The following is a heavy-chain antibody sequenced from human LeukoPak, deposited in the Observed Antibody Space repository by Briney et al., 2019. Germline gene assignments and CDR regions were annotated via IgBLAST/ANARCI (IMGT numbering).Heavy chain of an antibody. CDR2: MNPDSGNT. CDR1: GYTFSSSD. CDR3: VRLELRGVIGP. V-gene: IGHV1-8*01. J-gene: IGHJ5*02. Sequence: PSVKVSCKASGYTFSSSDINWVRQARGQGLEWMGWMNPDSGNTGYAQKFQGRISMTRDTSTRTAYMELSSLVSEDTALYYCVRLELRGVIGPWGQGTLVTVYS. D-gene: IGHD3-10*01.